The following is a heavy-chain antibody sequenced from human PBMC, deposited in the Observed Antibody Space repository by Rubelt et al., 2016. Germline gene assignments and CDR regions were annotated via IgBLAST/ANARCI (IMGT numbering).Heavy chain of an antibody. CDR1: GGSLSSSTYY. J-gene: IGHJ4*02. CDR2: IYHGGDT. D-gene: IGHD3-22*01. V-gene: IGHV4-39*01. CDR3: ARYGEMADDSYGYYDLDY. Sequence: QLQLQDSGPGLVKPSETLSLTCTVSGGSLSSSTYYLGWIRQPPGKRLEWLGSIYHGGDTYYNPSLKSRVTISIDNSNNQFSRRLRSGTAADTDVYYCARYGEMADDSYGYYDLDYWGQGALVTVSS.